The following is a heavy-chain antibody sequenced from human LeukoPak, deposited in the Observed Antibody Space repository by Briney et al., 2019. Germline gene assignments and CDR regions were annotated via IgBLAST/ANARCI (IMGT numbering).Heavy chain of an antibody. D-gene: IGHD3-9*01. J-gene: IGHJ4*02. CDR1: GGSISSSGYY. CDR2: IYYSGSF. CDR3: ARYVTIFVGGESN. V-gene: IGHV4-39*01. Sequence: SETLSLTCTVSGGSISSSGYYRGWIRQSPGKGLEWIGSIYYSGSFYYNPSLKSRVTISVDTSKNQFSLRLSSVTAADTAVYYCARYVTIFVGGESNWGQGTLVTVSS.